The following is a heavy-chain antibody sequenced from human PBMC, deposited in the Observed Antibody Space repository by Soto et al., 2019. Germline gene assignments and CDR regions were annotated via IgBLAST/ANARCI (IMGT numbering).Heavy chain of an antibody. V-gene: IGHV3-30-3*01. Sequence: QVQLVESGGGVVQPGRSLRLSCAASGFTFSSYAMHWVRQAPGKGLEWVAVISYDGSNKYYADSVKGRFTISRDNPKNTLYLQMNSLRDEDTAVYYCARDNSSGYYYDGVDYWGQGTLVTVSS. J-gene: IGHJ4*02. CDR3: ARDNSSGYYYDGVDY. D-gene: IGHD3-22*01. CDR2: ISYDGSNK. CDR1: GFTFSSYA.